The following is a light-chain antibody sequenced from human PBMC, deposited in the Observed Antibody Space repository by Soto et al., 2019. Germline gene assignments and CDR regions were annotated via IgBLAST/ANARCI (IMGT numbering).Light chain of an antibody. J-gene: IGKJ4*01. CDR1: QSVSSR. CDR3: QQYNDWPSLT. CDR2: GAS. V-gene: IGKV3-15*01. Sequence: EIVMTQSPGTLSVSPGERATLSCRASQSVSSRLAWYQQKPGQAPSLLIYGASTRAAGIPPRFSGSGSGKEFTLTITSLQSEDVAVYYCQQYNDWPSLTFRGGNKVEIK.